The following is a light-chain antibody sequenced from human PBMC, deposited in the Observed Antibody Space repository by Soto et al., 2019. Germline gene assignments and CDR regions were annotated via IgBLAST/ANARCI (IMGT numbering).Light chain of an antibody. J-gene: IGLJ2*01. CDR2: GNS. CDR3: QSYDSSLSGYVV. CDR1: SSNIGAGYD. V-gene: IGLV1-40*01. Sequence: QSVLTQPPSVSGAPGQRVTISCTGSSSNIGAGYDVHWYQQLPGTAPKLLIYGNSNRPSGAPDRFSGSKSGTSASLAITGLQADDEADYYCQSYDSSLSGYVVFGGGTKLTVL.